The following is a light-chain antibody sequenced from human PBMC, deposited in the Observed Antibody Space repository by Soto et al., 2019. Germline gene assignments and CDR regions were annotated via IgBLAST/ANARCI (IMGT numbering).Light chain of an antibody. CDR3: QQRSDWPLT. J-gene: IGKJ4*01. V-gene: IGKV3-11*01. Sequence: EIVLTQSPATLSLSPGERATLSCRASQSVASSHLAWYRQKPGQTPRLLIYDASSRATGIPARFSGSGSGTDFTLTISSLEPEDFAVYYCQQRSDWPLTFGGGTKVDIK. CDR1: QSVASSH. CDR2: DAS.